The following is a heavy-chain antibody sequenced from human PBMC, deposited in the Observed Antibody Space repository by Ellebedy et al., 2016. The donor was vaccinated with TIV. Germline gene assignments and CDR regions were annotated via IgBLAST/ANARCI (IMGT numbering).Heavy chain of an antibody. V-gene: IGHV1-46*03. CDR3: ARPSDYCSGGVCYIDS. D-gene: IGHD2-15*01. CDR2: INPIGGAT. Sequence: ASVKVSXKASGYTLTSYYMYWVRQAPGQGLEWMGIINPIGGATKYAQKFQGRVTVTMDTSTSAVYMELSSLRSEDTAMYYCARPSDYCSGGVCYIDSWGQGTLVTVSS. CDR1: GYTLTSYY. J-gene: IGHJ4*02.